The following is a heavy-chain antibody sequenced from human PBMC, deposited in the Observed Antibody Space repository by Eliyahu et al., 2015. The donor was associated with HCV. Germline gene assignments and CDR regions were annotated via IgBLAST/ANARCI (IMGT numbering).Heavy chain of an antibody. D-gene: IGHD3-10*01. CDR1: GGTFSSYA. V-gene: IGHV1-69*01. J-gene: IGHJ1*01. Sequence: SGGTFSSYAISWLRQAPGQGLEWMGGIIPIFGTANYAQKFQGRVTITADESTSTAYMELSSLRSEDTAVYYCARPERITMVRGVIRAEYFQHWGQGTLVTVSS. CDR2: IIPIFGTA. CDR3: ARPERITMVRGVIRAEYFQH.